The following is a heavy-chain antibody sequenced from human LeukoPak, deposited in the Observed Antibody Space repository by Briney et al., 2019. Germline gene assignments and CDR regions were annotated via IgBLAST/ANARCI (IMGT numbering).Heavy chain of an antibody. Sequence: PGGSLRLSCVASGLTFNNYNMNWVRQAPGKGLEWVSLISSDGSYIYYADSVRGRFTISRDNAKNSLYLQMNSLRDEDTAVYYCARARASGRSGFDYWGQGTLVTVSS. CDR3: ARARASGRSGFDY. V-gene: IGHV3-21*01. CDR1: GLTFNNYN. CDR2: ISSDGSYI. D-gene: IGHD2-15*01. J-gene: IGHJ4*02.